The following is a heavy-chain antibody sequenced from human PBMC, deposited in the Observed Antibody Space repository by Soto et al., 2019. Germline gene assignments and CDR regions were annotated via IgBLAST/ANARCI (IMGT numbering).Heavy chain of an antibody. CDR1: GGSINSTSYY. V-gene: IGHV4-39*01. J-gene: IGHJ4*02. Sequence: SETLSLTCTVSGGSINSTSYYWGWTRQTPGKGLEWIGSVYFRGSTYYNPSLKSRVTISADTSKNQFSLKLSSVTAADTAVYYCASCYFGSGSSDYWGQGALVTVSS. D-gene: IGHD3-10*01. CDR2: VYFRGST. CDR3: ASCYFGSGSSDY.